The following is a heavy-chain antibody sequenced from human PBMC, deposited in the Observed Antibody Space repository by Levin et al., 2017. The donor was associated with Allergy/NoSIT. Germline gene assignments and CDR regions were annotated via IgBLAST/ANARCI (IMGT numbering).Heavy chain of an antibody. CDR2: ISGSGGST. CDR1: GFTFSNYA. Sequence: HSGGSLRLSCAASGFTFSNYAMSWVRQAPGKGPEWISGISGSGGSTSYADSVKGRFTISRDNSKNTLYLQMDGLRAEDTAVYYCVKGWDFYDATGYYPFAYWGQGTLVTVSS. CDR3: VKGWDFYDATGYYPFAY. V-gene: IGHV3-23*01. J-gene: IGHJ4*02. D-gene: IGHD3-22*01.